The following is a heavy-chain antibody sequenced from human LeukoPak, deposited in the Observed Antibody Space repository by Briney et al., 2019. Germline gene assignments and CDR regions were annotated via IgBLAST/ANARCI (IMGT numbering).Heavy chain of an antibody. V-gene: IGHV3-7*01. CDR3: ARGLYDFWSGMGY. Sequence: SGGSLRLSCAASGFTVSSNCMSWVRQAPGKGLEWVANIKQDGSEKYYVDSVKGRFTISRDNAKNSLYLQMNSLRAEDTAVYYCARGLYDFWSGMGYWGQGTLVTVSS. D-gene: IGHD3-3*01. J-gene: IGHJ4*02. CDR2: IKQDGSEK. CDR1: GFTVSSNC.